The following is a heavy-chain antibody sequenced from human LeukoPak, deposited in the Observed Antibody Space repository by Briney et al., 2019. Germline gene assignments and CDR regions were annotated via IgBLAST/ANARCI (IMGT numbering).Heavy chain of an antibody. CDR1: GGSINSYY. Sequence: SESLSLSCTVSGGSINSYYWSWIRQPPGKGLEWIGYNYYSGGTNYNPSLKSRVTISLDTPRNQFSLMLTSLTAADTAVYYCARVRFYSNSYHGGHYFDSWGQGTLVTVSS. D-gene: IGHD6-6*01. CDR2: NYYSGGT. J-gene: IGHJ4*02. CDR3: ARVRFYSNSYHGGHYFDS. V-gene: IGHV4-59*01.